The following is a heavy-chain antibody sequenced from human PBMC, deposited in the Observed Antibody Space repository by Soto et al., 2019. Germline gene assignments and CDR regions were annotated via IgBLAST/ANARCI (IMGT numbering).Heavy chain of an antibody. V-gene: IGHV3-30*04. Sequence: GASLGLSCVASGFTFSNYAMHWVLQAPGKGLEWVAVVSYDGVNKYYAHSVKGLFTIFRDNSENTLYLQMNSRKPEDTAVYYCGRDPFTNYYDSSGAGFDYWGQGTPVTVSS. CDR1: GFTFSNYA. CDR3: GRDPFTNYYDSSGAGFDY. D-gene: IGHD3-22*01. J-gene: IGHJ4*02. CDR2: VSYDGVNK.